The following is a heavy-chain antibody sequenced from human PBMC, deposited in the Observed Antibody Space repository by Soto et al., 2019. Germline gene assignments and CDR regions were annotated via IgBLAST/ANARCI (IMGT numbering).Heavy chain of an antibody. Sequence: ASETLSLTCTVSGGSISSSSYYWGWIRQPPGKGLEWIGSIYYSGSTYYNPSLKSRVEISLDGSQNQFSLNLRSVTAADTAVYYCAREGDYRTWFEPWGPGTLVTVSS. V-gene: IGHV4-39*07. CDR1: GGSISSSSYY. D-gene: IGHD4-17*01. CDR2: IYYSGST. CDR3: AREGDYRTWFEP. J-gene: IGHJ5*02.